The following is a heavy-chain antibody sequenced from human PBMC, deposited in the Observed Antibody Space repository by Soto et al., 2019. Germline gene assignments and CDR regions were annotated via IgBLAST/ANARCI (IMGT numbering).Heavy chain of an antibody. J-gene: IGHJ6*02. CDR2: ISAYNGNT. CDR3: ARDGLRKTATSYYYYYGMDV. CDR1: GYTFTTYG. Sequence: VSSVKVCCKASGYTFTTYGISWVRQAPGQGLEWMGWISAYNGNTRYAQKLQGRVTVTTDTSTSTAYMELRSLRSDDTAVYYCARDGLRKTATSYYYYYGMDVWG. V-gene: IGHV1-18*01. D-gene: IGHD2-21*02.